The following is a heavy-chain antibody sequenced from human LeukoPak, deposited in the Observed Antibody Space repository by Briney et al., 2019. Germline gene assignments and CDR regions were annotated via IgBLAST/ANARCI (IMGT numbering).Heavy chain of an antibody. CDR1: GYTFTGYY. V-gene: IGHV3-30*18. CDR2: ISYDGSNK. CDR3: AKDCRDIVVVTAILGGAFDI. Sequence: SCKASGYTFTGYYMHWVRQAPGKGLEWVAVISYDGSNKYYADSVKGRFTISRDNSKNTLYLQMNSLRAEGTAVYYCAKDCRDIVVVTAILGGAFDIWGQGTMVTVSS. J-gene: IGHJ3*02. D-gene: IGHD2-21*02.